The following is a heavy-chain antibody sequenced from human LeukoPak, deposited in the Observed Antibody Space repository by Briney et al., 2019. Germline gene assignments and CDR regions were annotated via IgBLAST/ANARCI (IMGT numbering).Heavy chain of an antibody. Sequence: GASVKVSCKASGGTFSSYAISWVRQAPGQGLEWMGGIIPILGTANYAQKFQDRVTITADKSTSTAYMELSSPRSEDTAVYYCGYSNAPDYYYYMDVWGKGTTVTVSS. CDR2: IIPILGTA. V-gene: IGHV1-69*06. J-gene: IGHJ6*03. D-gene: IGHD4-11*01. CDR3: GYSNAPDYYYYMDV. CDR1: GGTFSSYA.